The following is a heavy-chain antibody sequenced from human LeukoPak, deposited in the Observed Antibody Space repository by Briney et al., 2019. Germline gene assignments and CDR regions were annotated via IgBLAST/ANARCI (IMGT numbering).Heavy chain of an antibody. V-gene: IGHV3-48*03. CDR1: GFTFSSYE. CDR2: ISSSGSTI. Sequence: PGGCLRLSCAASGFTFSSYEMNWVRQAPGKGLEWVSYISSSGSTIYYADSVKGRFTISRDNAKNSLYLQMNSLRAEDTAVYYCASPLGVHSDYFDYWGQGTLVTVSS. CDR3: ASPLGVHSDYFDY. D-gene: IGHD2-8*01. J-gene: IGHJ4*02.